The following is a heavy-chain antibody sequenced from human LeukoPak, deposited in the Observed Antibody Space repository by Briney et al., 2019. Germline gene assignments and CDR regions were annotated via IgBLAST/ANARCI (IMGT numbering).Heavy chain of an antibody. Sequence: GGSLRLSCAASGFTFSSYSMNWVRQAPGKGLEWVSSISSSSSYIYYADSVKGRFTISRDNAKNSLYLQMNSLRAEDTAVYYCARVGGIAVADDAFDIWGQGTMVTVSS. D-gene: IGHD6-19*01. CDR1: GFTFSSYS. CDR2: ISSSSSYI. V-gene: IGHV3-21*01. CDR3: ARVGGIAVADDAFDI. J-gene: IGHJ3*02.